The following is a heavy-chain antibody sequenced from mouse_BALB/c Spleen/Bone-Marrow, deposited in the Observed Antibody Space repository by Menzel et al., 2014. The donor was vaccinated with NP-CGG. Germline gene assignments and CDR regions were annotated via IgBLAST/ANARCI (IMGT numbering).Heavy chain of an antibody. CDR3: TLGYFGQGDWFFDI. CDR2: IYPGNSDT. J-gene: IGHJ1*01. Sequence: EVKLQESGTVLARPGASVKMSCKASDYTFTSYRMHWLKQRPGQGLEWIGAIYPGNSDTSYNQKFKGKAELTAVTSTSAAIMDLSSLTNEDSAVYYCTLGYFGQGDWFFDIWGAGTSGTVAS. V-gene: IGHV1-5*01. CDR1: DYTFTSYR. D-gene: IGHD2-1*01.